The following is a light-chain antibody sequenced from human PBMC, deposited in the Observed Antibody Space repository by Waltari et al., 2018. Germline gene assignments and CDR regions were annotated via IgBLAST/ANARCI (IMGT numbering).Light chain of an antibody. CDR1: RSDSDVDTYNL. Sequence: QSALTQPDSVSGSPGQSITISCSGMRSDSDVDTYNLVSWFQQHPGKAPKLVIYDVNNRPSGVSDRFSGSRSGNTASLTISRLQSEDEADYYCTSYTDNSVIFGGGTKLTVL. V-gene: IGLV2-14*03. J-gene: IGLJ2*01. CDR3: TSYTDNSVI. CDR2: DVN.